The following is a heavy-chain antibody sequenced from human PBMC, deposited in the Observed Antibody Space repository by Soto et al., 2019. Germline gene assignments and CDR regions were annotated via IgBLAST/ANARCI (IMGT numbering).Heavy chain of an antibody. CDR1: GGSISSYY. CDR2: IYYSGST. V-gene: IGHV4-59*01. J-gene: IGHJ6*02. Sequence: PSETLSLTCTVSGGSISSYYWSWIRQPPGKGLEWIGYIYYSGSTNYNPSLKSRVTISVDTSKNQFSLKLSSVTAADTAVYYCERDFYSRYCSSTRCYIDIYGMEVWGQGTPVTVSS. D-gene: IGHD2-2*02. CDR3: ERDFYSRYCSSTRCYIDIYGMEV.